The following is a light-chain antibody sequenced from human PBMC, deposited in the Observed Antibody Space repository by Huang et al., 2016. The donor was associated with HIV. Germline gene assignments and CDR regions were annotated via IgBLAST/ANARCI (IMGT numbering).Light chain of an antibody. CDR2: DAS. V-gene: IGKV3-11*01. J-gene: IGKJ1*01. Sequence: EIVLTQSPATLSLSPGDTATLSCRASQSMSDYFAWYQQKPGQAPRLLIFDASNRATGIPPRFRGSGSGTDFTLTISSLEPDDFAVYYCQHRGTFGQGTKVEVK. CDR1: QSMSDY. CDR3: QHRGT.